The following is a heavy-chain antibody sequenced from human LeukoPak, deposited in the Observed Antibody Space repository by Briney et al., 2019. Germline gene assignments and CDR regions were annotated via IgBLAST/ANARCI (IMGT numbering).Heavy chain of an antibody. J-gene: IGHJ3*02. V-gene: IGHV3-23*01. Sequence: PGGSLRLSCAASGFTFSSYAMSWVRQAPGKGLEWVSAISGSGGSTYYADSVKGRFTISRDNSKNTLYLQMNSLRAEDTAVYYCAGREEYYYDSSGLEDAFDIWGQGTMVTVSS. D-gene: IGHD3-22*01. CDR1: GFTFSSYA. CDR3: AGREEYYYDSSGLEDAFDI. CDR2: ISGSGGST.